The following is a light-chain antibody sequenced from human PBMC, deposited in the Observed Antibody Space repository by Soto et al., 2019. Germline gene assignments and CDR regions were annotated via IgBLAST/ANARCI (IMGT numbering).Light chain of an antibody. CDR2: RDS. V-gene: IGLV3-9*01. J-gene: IGLJ1*01. Sequence: SYELTQPLSVSVALGQTARIPCGGNNIGSKNVHWYQQKPGQAPVLVIYRDSNRPSGIPERVSGSNSGNTATLTISRAQAGDEADYYWQVWDSSTVYVFGTGTKLTVL. CDR3: QVWDSSTVYV. CDR1: NIGSKN.